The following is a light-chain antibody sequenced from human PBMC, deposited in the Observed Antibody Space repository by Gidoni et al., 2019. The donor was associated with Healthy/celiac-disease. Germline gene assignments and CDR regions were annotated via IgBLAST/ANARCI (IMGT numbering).Light chain of an antibody. J-gene: IGKJ4*01. Sequence: EIVLTQSPGTLSLYPGERSTLSCRASQSVSSSYLAWYQQKPGQAPRLLIYGASSRATGIPDRFSGSGSGTDFTLTISRLEPEDFAVYYCQQYGSLRLTFGGGTKVEIK. CDR3: QQYGSLRLT. CDR2: GAS. V-gene: IGKV3-20*01. CDR1: QSVSSSY.